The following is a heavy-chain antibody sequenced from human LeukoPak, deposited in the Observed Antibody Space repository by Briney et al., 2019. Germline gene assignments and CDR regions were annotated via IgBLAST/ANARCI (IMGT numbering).Heavy chain of an antibody. D-gene: IGHD3-10*01. V-gene: IGHV4-4*07. CDR2: IYTGGST. CDR3: ARAVGSGSFQTYYYYMDV. CDR1: GGSISSYY. Sequence: SETLSLTCTVSGGSISSYYWSWIRQPAGKGLEWIGRIYTGGSTNYNPSLKSRVTMSVDTSKNQFSLKLSSVTAADTAVYYCARAVGSGSFQTYYYYMDVWGKGTTVTISS. J-gene: IGHJ6*03.